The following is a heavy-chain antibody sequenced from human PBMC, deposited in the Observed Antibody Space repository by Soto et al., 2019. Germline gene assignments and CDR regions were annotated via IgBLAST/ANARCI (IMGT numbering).Heavy chain of an antibody. D-gene: IGHD6-13*01. V-gene: IGHV3-23*01. J-gene: IGHJ4*02. Sequence: EVQLLESGGGLVQPGGSLRLSCAASGFTFSSYAMRWVRQAPGKGLEWVAAISGGTSSTYYADSVKGRFTISRDNYKNTRYLQKNSRRAGDTSVDYCATERGGAAGTRTLDSWGKGTLVTVSS. CDR1: GFTFSSYA. CDR3: ATERGGAAGTRTLDS. CDR2: ISGGTSST.